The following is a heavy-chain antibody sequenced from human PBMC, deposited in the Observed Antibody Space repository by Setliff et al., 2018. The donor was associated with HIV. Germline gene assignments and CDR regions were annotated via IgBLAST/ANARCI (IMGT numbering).Heavy chain of an antibody. D-gene: IGHD4-17*01. CDR2: VDHTGST. CDR3: AGQYGDYALDY. V-gene: IGHV4-34*01. J-gene: IGHJ4*02. CDR1: GGSFGAHY. Sequence: ASETLSLTCAVYGGSFGAHYWSWIRQSPGKGLEWIGEVDHTGSTNISPSLKSRVALSVDASKRHFSLKLTSVTAADTAVYFCAGQYGDYALDYWGQGTLVTVSS.